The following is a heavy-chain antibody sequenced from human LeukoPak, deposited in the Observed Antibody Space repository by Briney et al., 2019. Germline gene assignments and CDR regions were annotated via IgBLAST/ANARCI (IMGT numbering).Heavy chain of an antibody. J-gene: IGHJ1*01. D-gene: IGHD2-2*01. CDR2: IYPGDSAT. V-gene: IGHV5-51*01. CDR1: GYSFTSYW. CDR3: ATAGGYCSSTSCYAAEYFQH. Sequence: GETLKISCKGSGYSFTSYWIGWVRQMPGKGLEWMGIIYPGDSATRYSPSFQGQVTISADKSISTAYLQWSSLKASDTAMYYCATAGGYCSSTSCYAAEYFQHWGQGTLVTVSS.